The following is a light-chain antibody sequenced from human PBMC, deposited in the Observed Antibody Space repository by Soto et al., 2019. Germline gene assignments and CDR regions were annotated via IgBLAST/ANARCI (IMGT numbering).Light chain of an antibody. Sequence: QSALTQPASVSGSPGQSITISCTGTSSDVGGYNYVSWYQQHPGKAPKLMIYDVSNRPSGVSNRFSGSKSGNTASLTISGLQAEDEADYYCSSYIGSTTDVFGIGTKVTVL. CDR3: SSYIGSTTDV. CDR2: DVS. J-gene: IGLJ1*01. V-gene: IGLV2-14*01. CDR1: SSDVGGYNY.